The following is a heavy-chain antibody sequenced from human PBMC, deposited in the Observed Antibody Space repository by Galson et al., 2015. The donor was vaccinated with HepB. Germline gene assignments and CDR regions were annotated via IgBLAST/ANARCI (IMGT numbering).Heavy chain of an antibody. D-gene: IGHD6-13*01. V-gene: IGHV3-30*02. J-gene: IGHJ6*02. CDR3: ANVGAMSSSWSNFYYYGMDV. Sequence: SLRLSCAASGFTFSSYGMHWVRQAPGKGLEWVAFIRYDGSNKYYADSVKGRFTISRDNSKNTLYLQMNSLRAEDTAVYYCANVGAMSSSWSNFYYYGMDVWGQGTTVTVSS. CDR2: IRYDGSNK. CDR1: GFTFSSYG.